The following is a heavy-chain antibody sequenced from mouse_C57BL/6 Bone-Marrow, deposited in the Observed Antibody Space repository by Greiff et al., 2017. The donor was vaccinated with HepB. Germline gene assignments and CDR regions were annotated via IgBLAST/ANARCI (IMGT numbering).Heavy chain of an antibody. CDR2: IWSGGST. D-gene: IGHD2-12*01. CDR1: GFSLTSYG. CDR3: ARNTVYDGDYYAMDY. V-gene: IGHV2-2*01. J-gene: IGHJ4*01. Sequence: QVKLMESGPGLVQPSQSLSITCTVSGFSLTSYGVHWVRQSPGKGLEWLGVIWSGGSTDYNAAFISRLSISKDNSKSQVFFKMNSLQADDTAIYYCARNTVYDGDYYAMDYWGQGTSVTVSS.